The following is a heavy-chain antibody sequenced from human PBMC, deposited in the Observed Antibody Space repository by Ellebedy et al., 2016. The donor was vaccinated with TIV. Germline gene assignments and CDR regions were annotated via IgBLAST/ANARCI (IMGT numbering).Heavy chain of an antibody. J-gene: IGHJ4*02. Sequence: PGGSLRLSCEGSGYIFTSYWINWVRQMPGKGLEWMGKIDPRDSYVNYSPSFQGHVTISADKSTSIVYLPWSSLKASDTAIYYCARSYSYDYDRSGPHAPDYWGQGTLVTVSS. CDR2: IDPRDSYV. CDR1: GYIFTSYW. V-gene: IGHV5-10-1*01. D-gene: IGHD3-22*01. CDR3: ARSYSYDYDRSGPHAPDY.